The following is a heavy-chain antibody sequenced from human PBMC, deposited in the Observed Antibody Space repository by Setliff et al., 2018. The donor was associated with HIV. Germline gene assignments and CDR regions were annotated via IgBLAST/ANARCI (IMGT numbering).Heavy chain of an antibody. CDR3: ARGIKLGYAFDI. J-gene: IGHJ3*02. D-gene: IGHD1-7*01. CDR1: GYTFTSYA. V-gene: IGHV1-3*01. Sequence: GASVKVSCKASGYTFTSYAMHWVRQAPGQRLEWMGWINAGNGNTKYSQKFQGRVTITRDTSASTAYMELSSLRSEDTAVYYCARGIKLGYAFDIWGQGTMVTVSS. CDR2: INAGNGNT.